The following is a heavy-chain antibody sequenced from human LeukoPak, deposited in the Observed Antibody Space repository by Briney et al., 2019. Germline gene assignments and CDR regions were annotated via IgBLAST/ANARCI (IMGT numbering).Heavy chain of an antibody. Sequence: PGGSLRLSCAASGFTVSSYAMSWVRQAPGKGLEWVSAISGSGGSTYYADSVKGRFTISRDNSKNTLYLQMNSLRAEDTAVYYCAKRGRETYSSSSFDYWGQGTLVTVSS. CDR3: AKRGRETYSSSSFDY. CDR1: GFTVSSYA. J-gene: IGHJ4*02. D-gene: IGHD6-6*01. CDR2: ISGSGGST. V-gene: IGHV3-23*01.